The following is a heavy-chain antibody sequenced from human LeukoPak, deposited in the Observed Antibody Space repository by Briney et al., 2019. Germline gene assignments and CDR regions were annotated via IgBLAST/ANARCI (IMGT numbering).Heavy chain of an antibody. Sequence: SETLSLTCTVSGCSITGYHWSWIRQPPGKGLEWIGYIYSSGSTEYKPSLKRRATISADTSKNQFSLKPTSVTAADTAIYYCARRNDFDIWSQGTMVTVSS. CDR1: GCSITGYH. V-gene: IGHV4-4*08. CDR3: ARRNDFDI. CDR2: IYSSGST. J-gene: IGHJ3*02.